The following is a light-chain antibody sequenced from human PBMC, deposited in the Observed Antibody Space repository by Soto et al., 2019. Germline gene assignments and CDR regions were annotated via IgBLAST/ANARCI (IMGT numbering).Light chain of an antibody. CDR3: PQYNTWPWT. CDR2: GAS. V-gene: IGKV3-15*01. Sequence: EVVMTQSPATLSVSPGERATLSCRASQSVNANLAGYQQKPGQAPRLLIHGASNRATGIPARFSGSGFGTEFNLTTSSLQSEGFAVYYCPQYNTWPWTFGYGTKGEI. J-gene: IGKJ1*01. CDR1: QSVNAN.